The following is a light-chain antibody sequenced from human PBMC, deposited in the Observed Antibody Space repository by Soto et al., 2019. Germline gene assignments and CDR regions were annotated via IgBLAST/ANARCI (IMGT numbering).Light chain of an antibody. CDR3: QQYNSYSRT. J-gene: IGKJ1*01. CDR2: DAS. CDR1: QSISSW. Sequence: DIEMTQSPATLSASDRDRVTITCRASQSISSWLAWYQQKPGKAPKLLIYDASSLESGVPSRFSGSGSGTEFTLTISSLQPDDFATYYCQQYNSYSRTFGQGTKADIK. V-gene: IGKV1-5*01.